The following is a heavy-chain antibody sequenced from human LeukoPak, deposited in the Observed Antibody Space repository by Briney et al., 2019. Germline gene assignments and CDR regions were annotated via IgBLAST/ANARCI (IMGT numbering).Heavy chain of an antibody. Sequence: GGSLRLSCAASGFTFSSYAMHWVRQAPGKGLEWVAIISYDDTNENYGDSVKGRFTISRDNSKNMLYLQMNSLRVGDTALYYCARNSPRSAYYFMDVWGKGTTATVSS. CDR2: ISYDDTNE. CDR1: GFTFSSYA. CDR3: ARNSPRSAYYFMDV. J-gene: IGHJ6*03. D-gene: IGHD3-3*01. V-gene: IGHV3-30-3*01.